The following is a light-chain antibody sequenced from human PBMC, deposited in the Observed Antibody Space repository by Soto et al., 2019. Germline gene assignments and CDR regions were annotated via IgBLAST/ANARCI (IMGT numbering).Light chain of an antibody. J-gene: IGKJ1*01. Sequence: TQSPATLSVSTGEGATLSCRAGQSVSDRVVWYQQKSGQAPSLLIYAASTRAAGVPARFSGSGSGTEFTLTISSLQSEDFAVYFCQQYADWPKTFGQGSNVDI. V-gene: IGKV3-15*01. CDR2: AAS. CDR3: QQYADWPKT. CDR1: QSVSDR.